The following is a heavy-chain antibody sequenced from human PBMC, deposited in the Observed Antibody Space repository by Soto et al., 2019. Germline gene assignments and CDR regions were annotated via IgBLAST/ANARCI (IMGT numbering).Heavy chain of an antibody. CDR2: ISGSGATT. Sequence: GGSLRLSCAASGITFIADAMSWVRQAPRKGLEWVSAISGSGATTYYADSVKGRFTISRDKSKNTLYLQMNSLRAEDTALYYCAKSFSSNWYDYFDYWGQGSLVTVSS. J-gene: IGHJ4*02. CDR3: AKSFSSNWYDYFDY. CDR1: GITFIADA. V-gene: IGHV3-23*01. D-gene: IGHD6-13*01.